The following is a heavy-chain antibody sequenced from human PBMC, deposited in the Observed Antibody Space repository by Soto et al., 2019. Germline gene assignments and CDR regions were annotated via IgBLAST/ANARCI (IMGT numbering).Heavy chain of an antibody. J-gene: IGHJ3*02. CDR2: INAGNGNT. D-gene: IGHD5-18*01. CDR1: GYTFTSYA. CDR3: ARALIWLRAFDI. V-gene: IGHV1-3*03. Sequence: ASVKVSCKASGYTFTSYAMHWVRQAPGQRLEWMGWINAGNGNTKYSQEFQGRVTITRDTSASTAYMELSSLRSEDTAVYYCARALIWLRAFDIWGQGTMVTVSS.